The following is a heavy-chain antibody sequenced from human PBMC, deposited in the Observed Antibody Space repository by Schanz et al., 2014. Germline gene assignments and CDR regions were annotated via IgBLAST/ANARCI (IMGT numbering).Heavy chain of an antibody. CDR2: ISGSGGST. CDR1: GFTFSIYA. D-gene: IGHD6-13*01. Sequence: EVQLVESGGGLVQPGGSLRLSCSASGFTFSIYAMHWVRQAPGKGLEWVSAISGSGGSTYYADSVKGRFTISRDNSKNTLYLQMNSLRAEDTAVYYCARGLIAAAGGAFDYWGQGTLVAVSA. J-gene: IGHJ4*02. V-gene: IGHV3-23*04. CDR3: ARGLIAAAGGAFDY.